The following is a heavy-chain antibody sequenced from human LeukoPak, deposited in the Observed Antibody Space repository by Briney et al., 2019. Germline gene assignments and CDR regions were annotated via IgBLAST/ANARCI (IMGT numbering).Heavy chain of an antibody. V-gene: IGHV3-7*03. J-gene: IGHJ4*02. D-gene: IGHD1-26*01. CDR3: TRDYRGTFDY. Sequence: GGSLRLSCVASGFTYSSYWMSWVRQAPGKGLEWVANIKQNGSEKNYVDSVKGRFTISRDNAKNSLYLQMNSLRAEDTAVYYCTRDYRGTFDYWGQGTLVTVSS. CDR1: GFTYSSYW. CDR2: IKQNGSEK.